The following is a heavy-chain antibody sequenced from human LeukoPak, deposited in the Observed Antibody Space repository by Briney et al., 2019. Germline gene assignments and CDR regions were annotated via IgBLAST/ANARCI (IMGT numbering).Heavy chain of an antibody. CDR2: ISYDGSNK. CDR1: GFTFSSYG. CDR3: AKAGIVILDY. J-gene: IGHJ4*02. Sequence: PGRSLRLSCAASGFTFSSYGMHWVRQAPGKGLEWVAVISYDGSNKYYADSVKGRFTNSRDNSKNTLYLQMNSLRAEDTAVYYCAKAGIVILDYWGQGTLVTVSS. D-gene: IGHD1-26*01. V-gene: IGHV3-30*18.